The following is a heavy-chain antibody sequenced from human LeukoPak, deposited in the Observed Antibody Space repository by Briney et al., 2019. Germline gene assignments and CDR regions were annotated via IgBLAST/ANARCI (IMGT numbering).Heavy chain of an antibody. Sequence: ASVKVSCKASGYTFTSYDINWVRQATGQGLEWMGWMNPNSGNTGYAQKFQGRVTITRNTSISTAYMELSSRRSEDTAVYYCARGSRIHRETIFGVVTPGYWGQGTLVTVSS. CDR3: ARGSRIHRETIFGVVTPGY. V-gene: IGHV1-8*01. CDR2: MNPNSGNT. J-gene: IGHJ4*02. CDR1: GYTFTSYD. D-gene: IGHD3-3*01.